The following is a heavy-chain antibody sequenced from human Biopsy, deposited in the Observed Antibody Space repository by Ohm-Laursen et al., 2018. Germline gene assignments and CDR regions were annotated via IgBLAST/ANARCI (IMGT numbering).Heavy chain of an antibody. CDR2: TNHSGRT. J-gene: IGHJ6*02. D-gene: IGHD3-22*01. Sequence: TLSLTCTVYGESFNGYYWSWIRQTPGKGLEWIGETNHSGRTNYNPSLKSRVTISVDTSKNQSSLMVRSVTAADTAVYYCVRGVDYYDPYHYYALNVWGQGTTVTVSS. CDR1: GESFNGYY. CDR3: VRGVDYYDPYHYYALNV. V-gene: IGHV4-34*01.